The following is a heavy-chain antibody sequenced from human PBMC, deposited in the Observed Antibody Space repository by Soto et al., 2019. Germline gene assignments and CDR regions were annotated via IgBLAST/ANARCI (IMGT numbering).Heavy chain of an antibody. Sequence: GASVKVSCKASGYTFTDYYVHWLRQAPGPGLEWVGWINPNSGDTKYAQKFQGRVTLTRDTSITTAYMELRSLESDDTAVYYCARERITPTGKGDLYHYGLDVWGQGTTVTVSS. CDR3: ARERITPTGKGDLYHYGLDV. D-gene: IGHD1-20*01. CDR2: INPNSGDT. J-gene: IGHJ6*02. CDR1: GYTFTDYY. V-gene: IGHV1-2*02.